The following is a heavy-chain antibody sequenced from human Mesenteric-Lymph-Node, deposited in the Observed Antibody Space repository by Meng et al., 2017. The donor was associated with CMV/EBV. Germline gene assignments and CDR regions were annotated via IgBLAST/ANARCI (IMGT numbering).Heavy chain of an antibody. CDR2: VYYSASP. Sequence: SETLSLTCSVPGGSINAYYWQWIRQSPGKGLEWLGYVYYSASPTYNPSLKSRVTMSLDKIKNRLSLELTSVTAADTAVYYCAREISTTGSTNWFDPWGQGALVTVSS. CDR1: GGSINAYY. J-gene: IGHJ5*02. CDR3: AREISTTGSTNWFDP. V-gene: IGHV4-59*01. D-gene: IGHD1-1*01.